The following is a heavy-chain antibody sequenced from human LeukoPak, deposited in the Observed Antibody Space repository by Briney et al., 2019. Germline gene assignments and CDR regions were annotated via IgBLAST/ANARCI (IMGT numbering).Heavy chain of an antibody. CDR1: GGSISSYY. J-gene: IGHJ4*02. Sequence: PSETLSLTCTVSGGSISSYYWSWIRQPPGKGLEWIGEINHSGSTNYNPSLKSRVTISVDTSKNQFSLKLSSVTAADTAVYYCAREGGWYRDYWGQGTLVTVSS. CDR2: INHSGST. CDR3: AREGGWYRDY. V-gene: IGHV4-34*01. D-gene: IGHD6-19*01.